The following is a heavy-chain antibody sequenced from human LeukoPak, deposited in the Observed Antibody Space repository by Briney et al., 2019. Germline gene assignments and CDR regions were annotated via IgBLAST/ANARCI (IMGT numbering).Heavy chain of an antibody. CDR2: IKQDGSDK. D-gene: IGHD2-2*01. V-gene: IGHV3-7*01. J-gene: IGHJ4*02. CDR1: GFTFSTYW. Sequence: GGSLRLSCAASGFTFSTYWMSWVRQAPGKGLEWVANIKQDGSDKYYVDSVKGRFTISRDNAKNSLFLQMNSLRAEDTAVYYCARVRCSSNSCFPNYWGQGTLVTVSS. CDR3: ARVRCSSNSCFPNY.